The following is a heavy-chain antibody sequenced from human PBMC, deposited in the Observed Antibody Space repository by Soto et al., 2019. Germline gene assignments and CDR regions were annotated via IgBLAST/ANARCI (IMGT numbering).Heavy chain of an antibody. Sequence: GGSVRLSCAVLRFTVIGKKDVAFGGPSPWKGLEWVSTISSNSAYIYYTDALRGRFTISRDNAKNSLHLQMNSLRAEDTAVYDCTRDASRDSSARGWFDSWGPGNLVTVSS. CDR2: ISSNSAYI. J-gene: IGHJ5*01. D-gene: IGHD6-13*01. CDR1: RFTVIGKKD. V-gene: IGHV3-21*01. CDR3: TRDASRDSSARGWFDS.